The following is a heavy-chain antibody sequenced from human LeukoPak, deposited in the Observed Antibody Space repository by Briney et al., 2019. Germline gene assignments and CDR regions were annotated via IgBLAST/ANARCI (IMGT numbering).Heavy chain of an antibody. V-gene: IGHV1-46*01. D-gene: IGHD3-9*01. J-gene: IGHJ3*02. CDR1: GYTFTSYY. CDR2: INPSGGST. CDR3: ARKRHRYFDWLGENAFDI. Sequence: ASVKVSCKASGYTFTSYYMHWVRQAPGQGLEWMGIINPSGGSTSYAQKFQGRVTMTRDTSISTAYMELSRLRSDDTAVYYCARKRHRYFDWLGENAFDIWGQGTMVTVSS.